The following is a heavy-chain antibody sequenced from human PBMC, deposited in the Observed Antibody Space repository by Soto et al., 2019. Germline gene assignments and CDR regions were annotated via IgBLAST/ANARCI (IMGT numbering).Heavy chain of an antibody. Sequence: SETLSLTCAVYGGSFSGYYWSWIRQPPGKGLEWIGEINHSGSTNYNPSLKSRVTISVDTSKNQFSLKLSSVTAADTAVYYCARDLRRYFDWTYNWFDPWGQGTLVTVS. CDR1: GGSFSGYY. CDR3: ARDLRRYFDWTYNWFDP. J-gene: IGHJ5*02. D-gene: IGHD3-9*01. V-gene: IGHV4-34*01. CDR2: INHSGST.